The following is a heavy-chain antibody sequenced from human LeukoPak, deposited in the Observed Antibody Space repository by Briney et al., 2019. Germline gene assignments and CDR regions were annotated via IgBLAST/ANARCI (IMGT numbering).Heavy chain of an antibody. CDR1: GYSFTSYW. D-gene: IGHD1-26*01. CDR3: ASSQEHIAGDY. V-gene: IGHV5-51*01. Sequence: GESLQISCQGSGYSFTSYWIGWVRQMPGKGLEWMGIIYPGDSDTRYSPSFQGQVAISADKSISTTYLQWSSLKASDTAMYYCASSQEHIAGDYWGQGTLVTVSS. J-gene: IGHJ4*02. CDR2: IYPGDSDT.